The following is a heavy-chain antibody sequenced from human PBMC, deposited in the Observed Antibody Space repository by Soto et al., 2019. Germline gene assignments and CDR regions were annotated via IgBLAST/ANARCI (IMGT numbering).Heavy chain of an antibody. J-gene: IGHJ6*02. V-gene: IGHV3-53*04. CDR3: AREGGYCSGGSCYSGYYGMDV. CDR2: IYSGGST. CDR1: GFTVSSNY. Sequence: PGGSLRLSCAASGFTVSSNYMSWVRQAPGKGLEWVSVIYSGGSTYYADSVKGRFTISRHNSKNTLYLQMNSLRAEDTAVYYCAREGGYCSGGSCYSGYYGMDVWGQGTTVTVS. D-gene: IGHD2-15*01.